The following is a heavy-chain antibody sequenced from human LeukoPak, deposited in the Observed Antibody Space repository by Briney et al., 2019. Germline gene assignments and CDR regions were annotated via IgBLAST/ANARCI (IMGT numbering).Heavy chain of an antibody. J-gene: IGHJ4*02. CDR1: GFTVSSNY. CDR2: IYSGGST. V-gene: IGHV3-53*01. Sequence: GGSLRLSCAASGFTVSSNYMSWVRQAPGKGLEWVSVIYSGGSTYYADSVKGRFTISRDNSKNTLYLQMNSLRAGDTAVYYCARGEDYGDYFDYWGQGTQVTVSS. CDR3: ARGEDYGDYFDY. D-gene: IGHD4-17*01.